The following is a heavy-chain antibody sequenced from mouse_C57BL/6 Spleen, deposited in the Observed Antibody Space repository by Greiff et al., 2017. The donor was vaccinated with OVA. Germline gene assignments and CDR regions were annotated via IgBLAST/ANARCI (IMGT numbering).Heavy chain of an antibody. V-gene: IGHV2-5*01. CDR1: GFSLTSYG. J-gene: IGHJ1*03. Sequence: QVHVKQSGPGLVQPSQSLSITCTVSGFSLTSYGVHWVRQSPGKGLEWLGVIWRGGSTDYNAAFMSRLSITKDNSKSQVFFKMNSLQADDTAIYXCAKDPNWDYWYFDVWGTGTTVTVSS. CDR2: IWRGGST. CDR3: AKDPNWDYWYFDV. D-gene: IGHD4-1*01.